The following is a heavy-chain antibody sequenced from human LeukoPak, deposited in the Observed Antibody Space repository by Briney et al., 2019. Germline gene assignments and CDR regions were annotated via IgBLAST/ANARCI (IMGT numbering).Heavy chain of an antibody. CDR1: GFTFRSHW. V-gene: IGHV3-7*01. J-gene: IGHJ3*02. CDR3: ATISAQTFDI. Sequence: GGSLGLSCVGSGFTFRSHWVNWVRRSPGKGLEWVANIKPDGIDKYYVDSARGRFTVSRDNAKNSAFLQMNSLRAEDTAIYYCATISAQTFDIWGQGTLVSVSS. D-gene: IGHD5-24*01. CDR2: IKPDGIDK.